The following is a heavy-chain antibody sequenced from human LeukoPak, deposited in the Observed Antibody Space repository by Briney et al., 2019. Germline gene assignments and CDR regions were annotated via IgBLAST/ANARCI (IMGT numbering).Heavy chain of an antibody. CDR2: ISAAGTT. Sequence: SETLSLTCTVSDDSISSYYWSWIRQPPGKGLEWIAYISAAGTTFYNPSLKSRVTISLDRSKNQFSLNLTSITAADTAVYYCAGQNVPTPHDYWGQGTQVTVSS. J-gene: IGHJ4*02. CDR3: AGQNVPTPHDY. D-gene: IGHD2-2*01. V-gene: IGHV4-4*09. CDR1: DDSISSYY.